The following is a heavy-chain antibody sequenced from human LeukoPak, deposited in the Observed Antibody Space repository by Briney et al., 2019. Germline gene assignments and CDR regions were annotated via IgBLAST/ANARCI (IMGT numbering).Heavy chain of an antibody. D-gene: IGHD5-24*01. V-gene: IGHV4-59*01. CDR3: ARDMEMATSANWFDP. CDR2: IYYSGST. J-gene: IGHJ5*02. CDR1: GGSISSYY. Sequence: PSETLSLTCTVSGGSISSYYWSWIRQPPGKGLEWIGYIYYSGSTNYNPSLKSRVTISVDTSKKQFSLKLSSVTAADTAVYYCARDMEMATSANWFDPWGQGTLVTVSS.